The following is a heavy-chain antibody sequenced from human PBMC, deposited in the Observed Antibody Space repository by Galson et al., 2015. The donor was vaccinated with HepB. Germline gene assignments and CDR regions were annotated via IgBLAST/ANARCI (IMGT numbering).Heavy chain of an antibody. CDR3: ARSTLRPPGANDNYYFDS. Sequence: SLRLSCAASGFTFRSYSMNWVRQAPGKGLEWLSYISGSTSIVYYADSVKGRFTISRDNAKNSMYLQMNSLRAEDTAVYYCARSTLRPPGANDNYYFDSWGQGTLVTVSS. D-gene: IGHD1-1*01. J-gene: IGHJ4*02. CDR2: ISGSTSIV. V-gene: IGHV3-48*01. CDR1: GFTFRSYS.